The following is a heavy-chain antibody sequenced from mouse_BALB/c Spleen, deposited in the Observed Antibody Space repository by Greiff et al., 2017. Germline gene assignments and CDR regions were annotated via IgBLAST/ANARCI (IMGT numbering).Heavy chain of an antibody. Sequence: VHVKQSGPELVKPGASVKISCKASGYSFTGYFMNWVKQSHGKSLEWIGRINPYNGDTFYNQKFKGKATLTVDKSSSTAHMELLSLTSEDSAVYYCGRDGYGRYYYAMDYWGQGTSVTVSS. CDR2: INPYNGDT. CDR1: GYSFTGYF. CDR3: GRDGYGRYYYAMDY. J-gene: IGHJ4*01. D-gene: IGHD1-1*01. V-gene: IGHV1-37*01.